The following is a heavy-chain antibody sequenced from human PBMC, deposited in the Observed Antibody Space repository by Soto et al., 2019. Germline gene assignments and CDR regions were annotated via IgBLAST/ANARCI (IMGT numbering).Heavy chain of an antibody. Sequence: QVQLQESGPAGLVKPSQTLSLTCNVSGGSISSGGYYWSWIRQHPGKGLEWIGYIYYDGSTYQNPSLKSRVSISVDTSKNQFSLKLSSVTAADTALYYCARERSGQVGYGMDVWGQGTTVTVSS. CDR2: IYYDGST. D-gene: IGHD1-26*01. CDR3: ARERSGQVGYGMDV. CDR1: GGSISSGGYY. J-gene: IGHJ6*02. V-gene: IGHV4-31*03.